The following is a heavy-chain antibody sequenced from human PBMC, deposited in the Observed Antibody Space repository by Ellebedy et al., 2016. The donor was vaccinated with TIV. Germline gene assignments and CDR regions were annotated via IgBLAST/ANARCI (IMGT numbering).Heavy chain of an antibody. CDR2: INPDSGST. J-gene: IGHJ4*02. Sequence: AASVKVSCKASGYTFIGYYIHWVRQAPGQGLEWMGWINPDSGSTTYAQKFQGWVTMTRDTSISTAYMELSRLKSDDTAVYYCARIARGSSGLDYWGQGTLVTVSS. CDR1: GYTFIGYY. CDR3: ARIARGSSGLDY. D-gene: IGHD6-19*01. V-gene: IGHV1-2*04.